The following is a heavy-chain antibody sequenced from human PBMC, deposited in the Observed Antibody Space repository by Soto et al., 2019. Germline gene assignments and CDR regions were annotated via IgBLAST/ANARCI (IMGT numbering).Heavy chain of an antibody. CDR2: ISAYNGNT. CDR1: GYTFTSYG. J-gene: IGHJ5*02. CDR3: ARAVRIAAADVRNWFDP. V-gene: IGHV1-18*01. D-gene: IGHD6-13*01. Sequence: QVQLVQSGAEVKKPGASVKVSCKASGYTFTSYGISWVRQAPGQGLEWMGWISAYNGNTNYAQKLQGRDTMTTDTSTSTAYLELRSLRSDDTAVYYCARAVRIAAADVRNWFDPWGQGTLVTVSS.